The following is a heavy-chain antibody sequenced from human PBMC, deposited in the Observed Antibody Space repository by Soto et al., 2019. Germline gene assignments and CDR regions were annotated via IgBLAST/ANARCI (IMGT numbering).Heavy chain of an antibody. CDR2: IYPGDSDT. CDR3: GRRVSSSGYYYGMDV. D-gene: IGHD6-13*01. J-gene: IGHJ6*01. V-gene: IGHV5-51*01. CDR1: GYSFTSYW. Sequence: GESLKISCKGSGYSFTSYWIGWVRQMPGKGLEWMGIIYPGDSDTRYSPSFQGQVTISADQSISTAYLQWSSLKASDTAMYYCGRRVSSSGYYYGMDVWGQGTTVTV.